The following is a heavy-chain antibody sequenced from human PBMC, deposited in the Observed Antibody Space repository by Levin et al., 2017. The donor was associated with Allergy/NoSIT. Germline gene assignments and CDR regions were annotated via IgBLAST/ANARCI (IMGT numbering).Heavy chain of an antibody. CDR3: ARGGTVTDFDY. D-gene: IGHD4-17*01. CDR2: IGVTGDT. V-gene: IGHV3-13*01. CDR1: GFTLSGYD. J-gene: IGHJ4*02. Sequence: GGSLRLSCAASGFTLSGYDLHWVRQATGKGLEGVSSIGVTGDTYYQGPAKGRFTISRENAKNSLYLQMNSLTAVDTAVYYCARGGTVTDFDYWGQGTLVTVSS.